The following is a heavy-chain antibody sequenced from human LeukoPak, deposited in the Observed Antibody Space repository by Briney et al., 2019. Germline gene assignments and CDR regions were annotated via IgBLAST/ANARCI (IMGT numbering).Heavy chain of an antibody. CDR3: ARARLGQWLVLDY. CDR2: IIPIFGTA. D-gene: IGHD6-19*01. CDR1: GGTFSSYA. Sequence: ASVTVSCKASGGTFSSYAISWVRQAPGQGLEWMGGIIPIFGTANYAQKFQGRVTITADESMSTAYMELSSLRSEDTAVYYCARARLGQWLVLDYWGQGTLVTVSS. V-gene: IGHV1-69*13. J-gene: IGHJ4*02.